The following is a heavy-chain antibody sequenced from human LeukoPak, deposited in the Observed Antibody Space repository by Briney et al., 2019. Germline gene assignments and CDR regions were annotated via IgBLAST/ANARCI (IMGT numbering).Heavy chain of an antibody. J-gene: IGHJ6*03. CDR3: AREGPHYDFWSGYQEYYYYMDV. CDR2: ISSSGSTI. D-gene: IGHD3-3*01. V-gene: IGHV3-11*04. Sequence: GGSLRLSCAASGFTFSDYYISWIRQAPGKGLEWVSYISSSGSTIYYADSVKGRFTISRDNAKNSLYLQMNSLRAEDTAVYYCAREGPHYDFWSGYQEYYYYMDVWGKGTTVTVSS. CDR1: GFTFSDYY.